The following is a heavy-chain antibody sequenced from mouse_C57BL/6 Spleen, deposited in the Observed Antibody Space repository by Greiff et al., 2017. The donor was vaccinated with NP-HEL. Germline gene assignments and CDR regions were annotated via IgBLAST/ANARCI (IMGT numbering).Heavy chain of an antibody. Sequence: EVQLQQSGPELVKPGASVKISCKASGYTFTDYYMNWVKQSHGKSLEWIGDINPNNGGTSYNQKFKGKATLTVDKSSSTAYMELRSLTSEDSAVYYCARDYYEYDFDPLRAMDYWGQGTSVTVSS. D-gene: IGHD2-4*01. V-gene: IGHV1-26*01. CDR3: ARDYYEYDFDPLRAMDY. CDR1: GYTFTDYY. CDR2: INPNNGGT. J-gene: IGHJ4*01.